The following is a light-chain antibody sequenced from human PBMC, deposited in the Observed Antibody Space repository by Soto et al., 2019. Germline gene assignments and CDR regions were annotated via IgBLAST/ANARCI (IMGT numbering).Light chain of an antibody. V-gene: IGLV1-40*01. J-gene: IGLJ2*01. Sequence: QSVLTQPPSVSGAPGQRVTISCTGSSSNIGAGYDVHWYQQLPVTAPKLLIYGNSNRPSGVPDRFSGSKSGTSASLAITGLQAEDDADYYCQAYDSSLSGSGVFGGGTKLTVL. CDR2: GNS. CDR1: SSNIGAGYD. CDR3: QAYDSSLSGSGV.